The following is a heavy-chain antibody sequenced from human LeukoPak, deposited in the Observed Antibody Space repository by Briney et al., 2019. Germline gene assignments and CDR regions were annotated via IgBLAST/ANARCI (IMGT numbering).Heavy chain of an antibody. CDR1: GGTFSSYA. CDR3: AKHYQSTFDY. D-gene: IGHD2-2*01. V-gene: IGHV1-69*05. Sequence: GASVKVSCKASGGTFSSYAISWVRQAPGQGLEWMGGIIPIFGTANYAQKFQGRVTITTDESTSTAYMELSSLRSEDTAVYYCAKHYQSTFDYWGQGTLVIVSS. CDR2: IIPIFGTA. J-gene: IGHJ4*02.